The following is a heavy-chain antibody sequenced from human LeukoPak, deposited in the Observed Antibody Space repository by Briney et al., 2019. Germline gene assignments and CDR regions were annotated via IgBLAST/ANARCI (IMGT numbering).Heavy chain of an antibody. D-gene: IGHD2-8*01. V-gene: IGHV3-74*01. CDR3: AKDKWWGASDH. J-gene: IGHJ4*02. CDR2: INGDATAT. CDR1: GFSFSAHW. Sequence: GSLRLSCAASGFSFSAHWMHWVRQAPGKGLVWVAQINGDATATNYAGSVKGRFTISRDNAKNTVHLQMSTLTAEDTAVYYCAKDKWWGASDHWGQGSLVTVSS.